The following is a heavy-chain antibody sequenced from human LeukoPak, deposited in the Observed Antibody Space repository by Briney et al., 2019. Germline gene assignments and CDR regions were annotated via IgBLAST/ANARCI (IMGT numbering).Heavy chain of an antibody. D-gene: IGHD3-9*01. V-gene: IGHV3-9*03. CDR3: ARERAGYYLDV. J-gene: IGHJ6*04. CDR1: GFTFDDYA. Sequence: GGSLRPSCAASGFTFDDYAMHWVRQAPGKGLEWVSSISWYSGNIGYADSVKGRFTVSRDNSKSTLYLQMGSLTAEDMAVYYCARERAGYYLDVWGKGTTVTVFS. CDR2: ISWYSGNI.